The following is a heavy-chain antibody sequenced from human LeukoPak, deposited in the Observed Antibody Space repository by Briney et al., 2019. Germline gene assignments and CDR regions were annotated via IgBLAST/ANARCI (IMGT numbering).Heavy chain of an antibody. CDR3: ARGAAAVTDY. J-gene: IGHJ4*02. D-gene: IGHD6-25*01. Sequence: PGGSLRLSCAASGFTFSSYSMNWVRQAPGKGLEWVSSISSSGSYIYYADSVKGRFTISRDNAKNSLYLQMNSLRAEDTAVYYCARGAAAVTDYWGQGTLVTVSS. CDR1: GFTFSSYS. V-gene: IGHV3-21*01. CDR2: ISSSGSYI.